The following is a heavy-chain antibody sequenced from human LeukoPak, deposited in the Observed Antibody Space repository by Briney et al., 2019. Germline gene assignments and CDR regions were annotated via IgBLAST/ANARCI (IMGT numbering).Heavy chain of an antibody. J-gene: IGHJ5*02. CDR1: GFTFSNYW. CDR3: AGGSGWLFGT. CDR2: IKQDGSDK. D-gene: IGHD6-19*01. Sequence: GGSLRLSCAASGFTFSNYWMSWVRQAPGKGLEWVANIKQDGSDKRYVDSVKGRFTISRDNAKNSLYLQMNSLRVEDTAIYYCAGGSGWLFGTWGQGTLVTVSS. V-gene: IGHV3-7*01.